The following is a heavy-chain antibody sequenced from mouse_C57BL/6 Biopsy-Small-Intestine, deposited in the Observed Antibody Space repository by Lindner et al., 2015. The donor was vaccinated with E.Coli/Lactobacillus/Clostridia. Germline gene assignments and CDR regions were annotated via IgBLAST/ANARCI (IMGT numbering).Heavy chain of an antibody. CDR3: VTEIY. CDR1: GFTLTELA. J-gene: IGHJ4*01. V-gene: IGHV1S46*01. Sequence: SVKVSCKGSGFTLTELAIDWVRQAPGTGFEWMGRLDPEEDGETVYAQKFQGRVTMTEDTSTDTAYMELSSLRSDDTAIYYCVTEIYWGQGSLVTVSS. CDR2: LDPEEDGET.